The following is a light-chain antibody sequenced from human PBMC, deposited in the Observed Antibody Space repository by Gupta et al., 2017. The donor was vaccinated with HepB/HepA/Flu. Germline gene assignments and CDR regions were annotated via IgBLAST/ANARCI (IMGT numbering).Light chain of an antibody. Sequence: QSVLTPPPSASGAPCQRVTCFCTGSCSNIGAGYDVHWYQQLPGTAPKPLIYGNSNRPAGVPDRFSGSKSGTSASLAITGLQAADEADYYCQSYDSSMSGYVFGTGTKVTVL. V-gene: IGLV1-40*01. CDR2: GNS. CDR1: CSNIGAGYD. J-gene: IGLJ1*01. CDR3: QSYDSSMSGYV.